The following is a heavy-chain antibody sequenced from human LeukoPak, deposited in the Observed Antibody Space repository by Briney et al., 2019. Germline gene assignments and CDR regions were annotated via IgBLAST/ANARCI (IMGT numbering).Heavy chain of an antibody. D-gene: IGHD3-9*01. CDR2: IIPILGIA. CDR1: GGTFSSYA. CDR3: AKTRGDYDILTGYRPYYYYYGMDV. J-gene: IGHJ6*02. V-gene: IGHV1-69*04. Sequence: SVKVYCKTSGGTFSSYAISWVRQAPGQGLEWMGRIIPILGIANYAQKFQGRVTITADKSTSTAYMELSSLRSEDTAVYYCAKTRGDYDILTGYRPYYYYYGMDVWGQGTTVTVSS.